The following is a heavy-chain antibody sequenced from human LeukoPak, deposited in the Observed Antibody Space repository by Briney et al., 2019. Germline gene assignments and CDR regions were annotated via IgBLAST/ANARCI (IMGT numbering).Heavy chain of an antibody. J-gene: IGHJ6*02. CDR3: ARDSNHRDCYYYGMDV. Sequence: ASVKVSCKASGYTFTSYGISWVRQAPGQGLEWMGWISAYNGNTNYAEKLQGRVTMTTDTSTSTAYMELRSLRSDDTAVYYCARDSNHRDCYYYGMDVWGQGTTVTVSS. V-gene: IGHV1-18*01. CDR1: GYTFTSYG. CDR2: ISAYNGNT. D-gene: IGHD1-14*01.